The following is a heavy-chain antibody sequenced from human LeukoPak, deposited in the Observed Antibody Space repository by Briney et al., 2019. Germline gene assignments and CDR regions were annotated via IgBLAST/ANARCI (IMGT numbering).Heavy chain of an antibody. Sequence: GGSLGLSCGASGFTFSSYAMNWVRQAPGKGLEWISGISGSGSTTYYADSVKGRFTISRDNSRTTLYLQMNSLRAEDTALYYCGSLAYWGQGTLVSVSS. CDR2: ISGSGSTT. CDR3: GSLAY. CDR1: GFTFSSYA. J-gene: IGHJ4*02. V-gene: IGHV3-23*01.